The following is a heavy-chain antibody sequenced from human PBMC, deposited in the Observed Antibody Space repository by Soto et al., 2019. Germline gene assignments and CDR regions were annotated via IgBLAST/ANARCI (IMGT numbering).Heavy chain of an antibody. Sequence: EVQLVESGGGLVKPGESLRLSCAASGFTFSTYSMNWVRQAPGKGLEWVSSISSSSSYIYYADSVKGRFTISRDNANNSLYLQMNSLRAEDTAVYYCAREKIALNSFDIWGQGTMVTVSS. CDR2: ISSSSSYI. J-gene: IGHJ3*02. CDR3: AREKIALNSFDI. V-gene: IGHV3-21*01. D-gene: IGHD3-22*01. CDR1: GFTFSTYS.